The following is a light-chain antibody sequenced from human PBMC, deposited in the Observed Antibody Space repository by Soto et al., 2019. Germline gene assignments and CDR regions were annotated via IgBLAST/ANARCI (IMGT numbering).Light chain of an antibody. CDR2: DVS. J-gene: IGKJ1*01. Sequence: DIPMTQAPSTISASVGDGVTITCRASQSINAWLAWYQQKPGKAPKLLIYDVSTLDSGVPSRFSGSASGTEFTLTISSLESDDFATYYCQQYHRYSTFGQGTRVDIK. V-gene: IGKV1-5*01. CDR3: QQYHRYST. CDR1: QSINAW.